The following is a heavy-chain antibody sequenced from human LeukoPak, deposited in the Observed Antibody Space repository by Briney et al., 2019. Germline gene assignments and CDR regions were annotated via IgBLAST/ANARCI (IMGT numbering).Heavy chain of an antibody. V-gene: IGHV3-30-3*01. CDR3: ARGGSYLDY. J-gene: IGHJ4*02. Sequence: GGSLRLSCAASGFTFSSYAMHWVRQAPGKGLEWVAVISYDGSNKYYADSVKGRFTISRDNSKNTLYLQMNSLRAEDTALYYCARGGSYLDYWGQGTLVTVSS. CDR2: ISYDGSNK. D-gene: IGHD3-16*01. CDR1: GFTFSSYA.